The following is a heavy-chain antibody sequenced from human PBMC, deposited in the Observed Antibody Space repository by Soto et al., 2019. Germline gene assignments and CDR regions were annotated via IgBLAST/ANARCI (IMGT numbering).Heavy chain of an antibody. D-gene: IGHD3-22*01. Sequence: ASVKVSCAASGFMFSSYAMSWVRQAPGKGLEWVSSISASGGTANLADSVEGRCTISRDNSKSTLYLQMNSLRAEDTAVYYCAKLTYPSDSTGYYYERVSGWIDSWGQGTLVTVS. J-gene: IGHJ5*01. V-gene: IGHV3-23*01. CDR3: AKLTYPSDSTGYYYERVSGWIDS. CDR1: GFMFSSYA. CDR2: ISASGGTA.